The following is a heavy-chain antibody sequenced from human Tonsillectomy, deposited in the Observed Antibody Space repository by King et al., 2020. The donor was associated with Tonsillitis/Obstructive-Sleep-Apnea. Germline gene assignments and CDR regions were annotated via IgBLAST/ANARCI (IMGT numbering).Heavy chain of an antibody. J-gene: IGHJ5*02. Sequence: VQLPQSGPGLVKPSQTLSLPCAISGDSVSSNSAAWHWIRQSPSRGLEWLGRTYYRSKWYNDYAVSVKSRITINPDTSKNQFSLQLNSVTPEDTAVYYCARDYDYYDSSGYYHTWFDPWGQGTLVTVSS. V-gene: IGHV6-1*01. CDR1: GDSVSSNSAA. CDR2: TYYRSKWYN. CDR3: ARDYDYYDSSGYYHTWFDP. D-gene: IGHD3-22*01.